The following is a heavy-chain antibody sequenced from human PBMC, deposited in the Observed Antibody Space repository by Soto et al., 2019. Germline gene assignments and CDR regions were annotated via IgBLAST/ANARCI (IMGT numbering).Heavy chain of an antibody. Sequence: EVQLLESGGGLVQPGGSLRLSCAASGFAFSSYPMSWFRQAPGKGLEWVSGISGSGDGTYYADSVKGRFTISRDNSKNTLYLQMNSLRAEDTAVYYCVKRCDAGGCPDYWGQGTLLTVSS. D-gene: IGHD2-15*01. CDR3: VKRCDAGGCPDY. CDR1: GFAFSSYP. J-gene: IGHJ4*02. V-gene: IGHV3-23*01. CDR2: ISGSGDGT.